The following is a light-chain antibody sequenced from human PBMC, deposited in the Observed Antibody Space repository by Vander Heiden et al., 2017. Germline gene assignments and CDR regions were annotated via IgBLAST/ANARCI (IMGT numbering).Light chain of an antibody. V-gene: IGKV3-11*01. CDR3: QQRSNWPLVT. CDR1: QSVSSY. Sequence: EIVLTQSPATLSLSPGERATLSCRASQSVSSYLAWYQQKPGQAPRLLIYDASNRATGSPARFSGSGSGTDFTLTISSLEPEDFAVYYCQQRSNWPLVTFGGGTKVEIK. J-gene: IGKJ4*01. CDR2: DAS.